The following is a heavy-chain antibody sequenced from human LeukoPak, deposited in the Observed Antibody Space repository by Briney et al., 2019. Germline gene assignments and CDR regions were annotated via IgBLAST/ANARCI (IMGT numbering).Heavy chain of an antibody. J-gene: IGHJ4*02. CDR2: IIPIFGTA. D-gene: IGHD3-3*01. Sequence: SVKVSCKASGGTFSSYAISCVRQAPGQGLEWMGGIIPIFGTANYAQKFQGRVTITADESTSTAYMELSSLRSEDTAVYYCALSYYDFWPYSFDYWGQGTLVTVSS. V-gene: IGHV1-69*13. CDR3: ALSYYDFWPYSFDY. CDR1: GGTFSSYA.